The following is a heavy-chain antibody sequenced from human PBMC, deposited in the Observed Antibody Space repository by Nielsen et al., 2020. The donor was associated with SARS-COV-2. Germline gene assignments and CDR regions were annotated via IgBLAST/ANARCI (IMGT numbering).Heavy chain of an antibody. Sequence: SVKVSCKASGFTFTSSAMQWVRQARGQRLEWIGWIVVGSGNTNYAQKFQERVTITRDMSTSTAYMELSSLRSEDTAVYYCAAGDRSSYYYYYGMDVWGQGTTVTVSS. CDR2: IVVGSGNT. CDR3: AAGDRSSYYYYYGMDV. V-gene: IGHV1-58*02. CDR1: GFTFTSSA. J-gene: IGHJ6*02.